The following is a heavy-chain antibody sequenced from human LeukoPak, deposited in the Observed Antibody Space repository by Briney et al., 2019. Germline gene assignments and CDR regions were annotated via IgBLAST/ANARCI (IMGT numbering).Heavy chain of an antibody. CDR3: AREDSSGYDY. CDR2: INPNSGGT. J-gene: IGHJ4*02. V-gene: IGHV1-2*02. Sequence: ASVKVSGKTSGYTFTDYYIHWVRQAPGQGLEWMGWINPNSGGTNYAQNFQGRVTMTRDTSISTAYMEVSRLRSDDTAVYYCAREDSSGYDYWGQGTLVTVSS. CDR1: GYTFTDYY. D-gene: IGHD3-22*01.